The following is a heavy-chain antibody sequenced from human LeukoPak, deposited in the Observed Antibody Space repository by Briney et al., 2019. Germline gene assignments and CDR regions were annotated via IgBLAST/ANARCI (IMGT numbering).Heavy chain of an antibody. CDR3: ARDRIVGAGY. CDR2: ISSSSSTI. J-gene: IGHJ4*02. Sequence: SGGSLRLSCAASGFTFSSYSMNWVRQAPGKGLEWVSYISSSSSTIYYADSVKGRFTISRDNSKNTLYLQMNSLRAEDTAVYYCARDRIVGAGYWGQGTLVTVSS. D-gene: IGHD1-26*01. CDR1: GFTFSSYS. V-gene: IGHV3-48*01.